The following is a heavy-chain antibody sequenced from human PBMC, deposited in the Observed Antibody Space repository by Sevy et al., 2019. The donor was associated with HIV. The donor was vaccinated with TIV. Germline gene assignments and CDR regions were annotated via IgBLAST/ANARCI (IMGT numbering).Heavy chain of an antibody. CDR2: INPNSGDT. CDR3: ARPKSSGWYPSSFDY. J-gene: IGHJ4*02. D-gene: IGHD6-19*01. V-gene: IGHV1-2*02. Sequence: ASVKVSCKASGYTFTGYYMHWVRQAPGQGLEWMGWINPNSGDTNYAQKFQGRVTMTRDTSISTAYMELSRLRSDDTAVYYCARPKSSGWYPSSFDYWGQGTLVTVSS. CDR1: GYTFTGYY.